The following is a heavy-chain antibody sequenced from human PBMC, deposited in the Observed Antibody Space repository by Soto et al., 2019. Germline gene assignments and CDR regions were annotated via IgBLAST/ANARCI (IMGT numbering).Heavy chain of an antibody. CDR1: GGSIRSSGYC. Sequence: SETLSLTCTVLGGSIRSSGYCWAWIRQPPGKGLECSGSLYYSGNTHYNPSLKSRVAISVDTSKNQFSLRLASVTAADTAAYYCARLAVGAAGRCDFDRWGQGVLVTVSS. D-gene: IGHD2-15*01. CDR3: ARLAVGAAGRCDFDR. J-gene: IGHJ4*02. CDR2: LYYSGNT. V-gene: IGHV4-39*01.